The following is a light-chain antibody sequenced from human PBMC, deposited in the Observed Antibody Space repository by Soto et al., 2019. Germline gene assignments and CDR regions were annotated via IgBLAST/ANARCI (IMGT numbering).Light chain of an antibody. CDR2: DAS. J-gene: IGKJ3*01. Sequence: EIVLTQSPATLSLSPGERATLSCRASQSVSSYLAWYQQKPGQAPRLLIYDASNRATGIPARFSGSGSGTVFTLTISSLEPEDLAVYYCQQRSNWPPATFGPGSKVDIK. V-gene: IGKV3-11*01. CDR1: QSVSSY. CDR3: QQRSNWPPAT.